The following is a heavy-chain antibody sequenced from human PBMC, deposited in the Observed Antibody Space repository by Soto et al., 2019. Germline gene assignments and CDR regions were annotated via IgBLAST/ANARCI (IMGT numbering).Heavy chain of an antibody. CDR3: AREEYSSSSKAFDI. CDR1: GFTFSSYW. Sequence: GGSLSLSCAASGFTFSSYWMSWVRQAPGKGLEWVANIKQDGSEKYYVDSVKGRFTISRDNAKNSLYLQMNSLRAEDTAVYYCAREEYSSSSKAFDIGGQGTMVTVSS. D-gene: IGHD6-6*01. J-gene: IGHJ3*02. CDR2: IKQDGSEK. V-gene: IGHV3-7*01.